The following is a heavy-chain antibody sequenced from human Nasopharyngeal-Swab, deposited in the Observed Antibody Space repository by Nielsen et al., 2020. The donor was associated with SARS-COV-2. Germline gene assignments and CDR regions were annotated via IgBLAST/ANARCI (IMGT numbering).Heavy chain of an antibody. CDR1: GFTFSDYY. V-gene: IGHV3-11*04. D-gene: IGHD2-2*01. J-gene: IGHJ6*02. CDR2: ISSSGSTI. CDR3: ARAPASHVPAYYYYYGMDV. Sequence: GESLKISCAASGFTFSDYYMSWIRQAPGKGLEWVSYISSSGSTIYYADSVKGRFTISRDNAKNSLYLQMNSLRAEDTAVYYCARAPASHVPAYYYYYGMDVWGQGTTVTVSS.